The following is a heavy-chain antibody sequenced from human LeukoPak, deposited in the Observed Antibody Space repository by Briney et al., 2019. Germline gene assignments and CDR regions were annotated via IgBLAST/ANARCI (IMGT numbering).Heavy chain of an antibody. J-gene: IGHJ4*02. CDR1: GFTFSSYA. D-gene: IGHD3-22*01. V-gene: IGHV3-23*01. CDR3: ARADDYYDSSGLDY. CDR2: ISGSGGST. Sequence: GGSLRLSCAASGFTFSSYAMSWVRQAPGKGLEWVSAISGSGGSTYYADSVKGRFTISRDNAKNSLYLQMNSLRAEDTAVYYCARADDYYDSSGLDYWGQGTLVTVSS.